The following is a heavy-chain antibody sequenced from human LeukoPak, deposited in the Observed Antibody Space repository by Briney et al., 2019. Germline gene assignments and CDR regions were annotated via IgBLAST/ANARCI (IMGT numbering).Heavy chain of an antibody. Sequence: GASVKVSCKASGYTFTGYYMHWVRQAPGQGLEWMGRINPNSGGTNYAQKFQGRVTMTRDTSISTAYMELSRLRSDDTAVYYCASPLTYYYDSSGYSSDYWGQGTLVTASS. CDR3: ASPLTYYYDSSGYSSDY. J-gene: IGHJ4*02. V-gene: IGHV1-2*06. CDR1: GYTFTGYY. CDR2: INPNSGGT. D-gene: IGHD3-22*01.